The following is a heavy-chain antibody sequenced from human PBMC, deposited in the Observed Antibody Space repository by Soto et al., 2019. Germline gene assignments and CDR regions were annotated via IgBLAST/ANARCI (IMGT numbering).Heavy chain of an antibody. CDR1: GCTFSSYG. J-gene: IGHJ5*02. CDR2: IIPIFGTA. CDR3: ARSGGRITMIVVDQGPDYNRFDP. V-gene: IGHV1-69*13. D-gene: IGHD3-22*01. Sequence: GASVKVSCKASGCTFSSYGISWVRQAPGQGLEWMGGIIPIFGTANYAQKFQGRVTITADESTSTAYMELSSLRSEDTAVYYCARSGGRITMIVVDQGPDYNRFDPWGQGTLVTVSS.